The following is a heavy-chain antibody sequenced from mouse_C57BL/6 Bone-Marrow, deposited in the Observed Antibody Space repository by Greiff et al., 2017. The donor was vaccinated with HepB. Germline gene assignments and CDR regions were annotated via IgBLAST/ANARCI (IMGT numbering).Heavy chain of an antibody. D-gene: IGHD4-1*02. CDR1: GFSLTSYG. CDR2: IWSGGST. V-gene: IGHV2-2*01. CDR3: ARSNWGWFAY. Sequence: VMLVESGPGLVQPSQSLSITCTVSGFSLTSYGVHWVRQSPGKGLEWLGVIWSGGSTDYNAAFISRLSISKDNSKSQVFFKMNSLQADDTAIYYCARSNWGWFAYWGQGTLVTVSA. J-gene: IGHJ3*01.